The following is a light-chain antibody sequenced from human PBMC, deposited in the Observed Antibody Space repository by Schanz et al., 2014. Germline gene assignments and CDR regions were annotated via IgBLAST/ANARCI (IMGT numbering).Light chain of an antibody. CDR3: MQALQTPNT. J-gene: IGKJ2*01. CDR1: QDISNY. Sequence: DIQMTQSPSSLSASVRDRVTITCQASQDISNYLNWYQQKPGKAPRLLIYDASTLETGVPSRFSGSGSGTDFTLRITGVEAEDVGVYYCMQALQTPNTFGQGTKLEIK. CDR2: DAS. V-gene: IGKV1-33*01.